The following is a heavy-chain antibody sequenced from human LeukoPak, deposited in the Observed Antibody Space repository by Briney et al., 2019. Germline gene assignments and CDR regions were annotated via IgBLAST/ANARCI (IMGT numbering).Heavy chain of an antibody. CDR1: GYTFTSYG. V-gene: IGHV1-18*03. Sequence: ASVKVSCKASGYTFTSYGISWVRQAPGQGLEWMGWISAYNGNTNYAQKLQGRVTMTTDTSTSTAYMELRSLRSDDMAVYYCARRYCGGDCYSGYYFDYWGQGTLVTVSS. J-gene: IGHJ4*02. CDR2: ISAYNGNT. D-gene: IGHD2-21*02. CDR3: ARRYCGGDCYSGYYFDY.